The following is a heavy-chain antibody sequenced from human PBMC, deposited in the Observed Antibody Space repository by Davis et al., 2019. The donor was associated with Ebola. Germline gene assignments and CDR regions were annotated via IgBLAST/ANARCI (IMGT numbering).Heavy chain of an antibody. CDR2: IYYSGST. V-gene: IGHV4-31*11. J-gene: IGHJ4*02. Sequence: MPSETLSLTCAVYGGSFSGYYWSWIRQHPGKGLEWIGYIYYSGSTYYNPSLKSRVTISVDTSKNQFSLKLSSVTAADTAVYYCAREGSGAFDYWGQGTLVTVSS. CDR1: GGSFSGYY. CDR3: AREGSGAFDY. D-gene: IGHD3-10*01.